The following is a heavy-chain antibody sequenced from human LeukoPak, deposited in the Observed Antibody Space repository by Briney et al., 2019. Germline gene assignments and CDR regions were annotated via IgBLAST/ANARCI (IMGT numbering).Heavy chain of an antibody. CDR2: IYYSGST. V-gene: IGHV4-39*07. CDR3: ARERRDYDILTGYYVRGGTFDY. Sequence: SETLSLTYTVSGGSISSSSYYWGWIRQPPGKGLEWIGSIYYSGSTYYNPSLKSRVTISVDTSKNQFSLKLSSVTAADTAVYYCARERRDYDILTGYYVRGGTFDYWGQGTLVTVSS. J-gene: IGHJ4*02. CDR1: GGSISSSSYY. D-gene: IGHD3-9*01.